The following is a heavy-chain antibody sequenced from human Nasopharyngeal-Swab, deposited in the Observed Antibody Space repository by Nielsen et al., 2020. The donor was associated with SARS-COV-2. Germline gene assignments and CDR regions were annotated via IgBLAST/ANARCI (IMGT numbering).Heavy chain of an antibody. CDR3: ARALWGSYYSGMDV. CDR1: GFTFRSYA. V-gene: IGHV3-30*04. D-gene: IGHD2-21*01. J-gene: IGHJ6*02. Sequence: GESLKISCAASGFTFRSYAMHWVRQAPGKVLEWVAVISYDGSTKYYADSVKGRFTISRDNSKNTLYLQMNSLRAEDTAVYYCARALWGSYYSGMDVRGQGTTVTVSS. CDR2: ISYDGSTK.